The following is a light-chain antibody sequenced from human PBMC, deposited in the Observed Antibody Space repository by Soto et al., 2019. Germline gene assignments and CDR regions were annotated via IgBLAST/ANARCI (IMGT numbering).Light chain of an antibody. J-gene: IGKJ1*01. V-gene: IGKV1-39*01. Sequence: DIQMTQSPSSLSASVGDSVTITCRATQTIETCVNWYQQKPGEGPKLLIYAASNLQTGVSSRFSGSGSGTDFTLTINSLQPEDFATYYCQQSFSDPWTFGQGTMLEI. CDR1: QTIETC. CDR3: QQSFSDPWT. CDR2: AAS.